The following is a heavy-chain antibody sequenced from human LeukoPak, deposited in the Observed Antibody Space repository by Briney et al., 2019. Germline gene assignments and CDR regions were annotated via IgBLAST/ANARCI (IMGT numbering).Heavy chain of an antibody. J-gene: IGHJ1*01. D-gene: IGHD2-2*01. Sequence: ASVKVSCKASGYTFTSNGLSWVRQAPGQGLEWMGWISAYNGNTNYAQKVQGRVTMTTDTSTSTAYMELRSLRSDDTAVYYCTSGSAEDIVVVPAAALQHWGQGTLVTVSS. CDR3: TSGSAEDIVVVPAAALQH. CDR2: ISAYNGNT. V-gene: IGHV1-18*01. CDR1: GYTFTSNG.